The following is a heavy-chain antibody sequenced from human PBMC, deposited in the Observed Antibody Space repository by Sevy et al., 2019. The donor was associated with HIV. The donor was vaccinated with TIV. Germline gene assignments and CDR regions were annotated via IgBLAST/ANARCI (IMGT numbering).Heavy chain of an antibody. V-gene: IGHV4-61*02. CDR1: GGSISSGSYY. CDR2: IYTSWST. CDR3: ARVTRPGRAAATYDAFDI. J-gene: IGHJ3*02. Sequence: SETLSLTCTVSGGSISSGSYYWSWIRQPAGKGLEWIGRIYTSWSTNYDPSLKSRVTISVDTSKNQFSLKLSSVTAADTAVYYCARVTRPGRAAATYDAFDIWGQGTMVTVSS. D-gene: IGHD2-2*01.